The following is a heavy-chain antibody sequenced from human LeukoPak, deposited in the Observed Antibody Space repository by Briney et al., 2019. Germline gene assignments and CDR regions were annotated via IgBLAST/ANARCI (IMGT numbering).Heavy chain of an antibody. CDR2: ISAYNGNT. CDR3: ARGSDSYYDFWSGYSGYWFDP. J-gene: IGHJ5*02. V-gene: IGHV1-18*01. CDR1: GYTFTSYG. Sequence: ASVKVSCKASGYTFTSYGISWVRQAPGQGLEWMGWISAYNGNTNYAQKLQGRVTMTTDPSTSTAYMELSSLRSEDTAVYYCARGSDSYYDFWSGYSGYWFDPWGQGTLVTVSS. D-gene: IGHD3-3*01.